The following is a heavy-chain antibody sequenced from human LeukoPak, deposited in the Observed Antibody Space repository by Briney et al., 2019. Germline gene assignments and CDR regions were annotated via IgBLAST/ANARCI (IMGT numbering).Heavy chain of an antibody. J-gene: IGHJ4*02. CDR3: ARGSRYYDSSGYYFDY. V-gene: IGHV3-20*04. CDR1: GFTFDDYG. Sequence: GGSLRLSCAASGFTFDDYGMSWVRQAPGEGLEWVSGINWNGGSTGYADSVKGRFTISRDNAKNSLYLQMNSLRAEDTALYYCARGSRYYDSSGYYFDYWGQGTLVTVSS. D-gene: IGHD3-22*01. CDR2: INWNGGST.